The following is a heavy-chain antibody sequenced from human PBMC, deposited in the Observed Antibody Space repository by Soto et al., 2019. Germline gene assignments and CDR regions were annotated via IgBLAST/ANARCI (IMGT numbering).Heavy chain of an antibody. CDR2: IIPVSGVP. J-gene: IGHJ4*02. V-gene: IGHV1-69*01. CDR3: ARDSRTATLDF. Sequence: QVQLVQSGAEVKQPGSSVKVSCTISGGTFDSFTISWVRQAPGQGFEWMGGIIPVSGVPSYSRHFQVRITITADASTRTAYMDLSGLKFEDTAVYFCARDSRTATLDFWGQGTLVSVS. D-gene: IGHD2-2*01. CDR1: GGTFDSFT.